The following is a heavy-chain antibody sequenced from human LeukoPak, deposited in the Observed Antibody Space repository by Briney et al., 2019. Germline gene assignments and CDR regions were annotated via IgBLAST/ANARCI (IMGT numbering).Heavy chain of an antibody. V-gene: IGHV4-34*01. CDR2: INHSGSA. CDR1: GGSLSGYY. D-gene: IGHD6-13*01. CDR3: ARIRGSSWRGGFDY. Sequence: PSETLSLTCAVYGGSLSGYYWSWIRQPPGKGLEWIGEINHSGSANYNPSLKSRVTISVDTSKNQFSLKLSSVTAADTAVYYCARIRGSSWRGGFDYWGQGTLVTVSS. J-gene: IGHJ4*02.